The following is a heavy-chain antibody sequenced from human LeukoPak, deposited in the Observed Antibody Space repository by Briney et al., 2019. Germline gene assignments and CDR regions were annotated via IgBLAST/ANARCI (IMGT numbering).Heavy chain of an antibody. CDR3: ARVLPVIAAAGLDY. Sequence: PGGSLRLSCAASGFSFSTSNMNWVRQAPGKGLEWVSYISGSSSTIYYADSVKGRFTISRDNAKNSLYLQMNSLRAEDTAVYYCARVLPVIAAAGLDYWGQGTLVTVSS. CDR2: ISGSSSTI. J-gene: IGHJ4*02. D-gene: IGHD6-13*01. V-gene: IGHV3-48*04. CDR1: GFSFSTSN.